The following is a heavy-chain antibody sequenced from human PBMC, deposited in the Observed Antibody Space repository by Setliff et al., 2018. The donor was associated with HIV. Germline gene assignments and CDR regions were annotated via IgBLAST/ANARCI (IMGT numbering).Heavy chain of an antibody. Sequence: GGSLRLSCAASGFGVSSSYMSWVRQAPGKGLEWVSIIYSGGTTYYADSVKGRFSISRDNSKNTLYLQMNSLRAEDTAVYHCANPPTVTTDYYYYYMDVWGKGTTVTVSS. D-gene: IGHD4-4*01. J-gene: IGHJ6*03. CDR1: GFGVSSSY. CDR3: ANPPTVTTDYYYYYMDV. V-gene: IGHV3-53*01. CDR2: IYSGGTT.